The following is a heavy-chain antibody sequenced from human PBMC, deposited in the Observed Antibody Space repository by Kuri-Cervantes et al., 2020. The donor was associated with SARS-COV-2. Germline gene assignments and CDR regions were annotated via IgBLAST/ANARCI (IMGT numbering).Heavy chain of an antibody. CDR2: ISSSSSTI. V-gene: IGHV3-48*01. CDR1: GFTFSNAW. J-gene: IGHJ4*02. Sequence: GESLKISCAASGFTFSNAWMSWVRQAPGKGLEWVSYISSSSSTIYYADSVKGRFTISRDNARNSLYLQMNSLRAEDTAVYYCARGDDITIFGVVIKGRTDYWGQGTLVTVSS. D-gene: IGHD3-3*01. CDR3: ARGDDITIFGVVIKGRTDY.